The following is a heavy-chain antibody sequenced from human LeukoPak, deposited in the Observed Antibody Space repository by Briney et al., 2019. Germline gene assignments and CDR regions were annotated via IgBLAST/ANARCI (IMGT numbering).Heavy chain of an antibody. Sequence: GASVKVSCKASGYTFTVKNMHWVRQAPGQGLEWIGWINPNSGDTKYVQKFQGRVTMTRDTSISTAYMELSRLRSDDTAVYYCAREEDSSSWMNFDYWGQGTLVTVSS. CDR2: INPNSGDT. CDR1: GYTFTVKN. J-gene: IGHJ4*02. D-gene: IGHD6-13*01. CDR3: AREEDSSSWMNFDY. V-gene: IGHV1-2*02.